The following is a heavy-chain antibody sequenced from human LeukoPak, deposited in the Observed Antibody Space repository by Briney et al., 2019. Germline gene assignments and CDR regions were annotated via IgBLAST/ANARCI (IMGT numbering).Heavy chain of an antibody. J-gene: IGHJ3*02. CDR1: GGTFSSYA. CDR3: ARGPPIGVGLRWSFDI. D-gene: IGHD2-2*01. V-gene: IGHV1-69*04. Sequence: SVKVSCKASGGTFSSYAISWVRQAPGQGLEWMGRIIPIFGIANYAQKFQGRVTITADKSTSTAYMELSSLRSEDTAVYYCARGPPIGVGLRWSFDIWGQGTMVTVSS. CDR2: IIPIFGIA.